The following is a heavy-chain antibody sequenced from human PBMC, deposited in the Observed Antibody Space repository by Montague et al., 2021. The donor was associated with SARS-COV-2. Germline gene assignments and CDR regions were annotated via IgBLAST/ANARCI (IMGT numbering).Heavy chain of an antibody. V-gene: IGHV4-59*01. Sequence: SETLSLTCSVSGGSTSNYYWTWIRQSQGKRLQWIGYIFYTGSTKFNHSLKSRVPMSLDTSKDHFSLRLSAVTAADTARYYCARAQNICFIANCVNYFDLWGLGALVTVCS. CDR3: ARAQNICFIANCVNYFDL. CDR2: IFYTGST. J-gene: IGHJ4*02. D-gene: IGHD2-15*01. CDR1: GGSTSNYY.